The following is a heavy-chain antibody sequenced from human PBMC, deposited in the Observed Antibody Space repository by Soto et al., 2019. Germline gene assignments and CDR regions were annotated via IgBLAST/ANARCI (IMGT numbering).Heavy chain of an antibody. CDR3: ARDGYSYGSGFDY. CDR2: IYYSGST. J-gene: IGHJ4*02. CDR1: GGSISSGGYY. Sequence: PSETLSLTCTVSGGSISSGGYYWSWIRQHPGKGLEWIGYIYYSGSTYYNPSLKSRVTISVDTSKNQFSLKLSSVTAADTAVYYCARDGYSYGSGFDYWGQGTLVTVSS. V-gene: IGHV4-31*03. D-gene: IGHD5-18*01.